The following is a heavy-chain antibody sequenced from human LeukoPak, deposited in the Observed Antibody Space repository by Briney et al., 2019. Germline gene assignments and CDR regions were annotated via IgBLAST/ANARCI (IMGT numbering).Heavy chain of an antibody. J-gene: IGHJ5*02. Sequence: GASVKVSCKASGYTFTSNAMHWVRQAPGQRPEWMGWINTGNGNTKYSQKFQGRVTISRDTSANTAYMEVSSLRSEDTAVYYCARGAAEGIDRWGQGKLVTVSS. V-gene: IGHV1-3*04. CDR2: INTGNGNT. D-gene: IGHD6-13*01. CDR1: GYTFTSNA. CDR3: ARGAAEGIDR.